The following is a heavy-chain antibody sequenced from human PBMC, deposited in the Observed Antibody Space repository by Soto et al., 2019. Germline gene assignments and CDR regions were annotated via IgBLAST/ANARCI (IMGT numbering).Heavy chain of an antibody. V-gene: IGHV4-61*06. D-gene: IGHD3-22*01. CDR2: IYYSGST. J-gene: IGHJ4*02. CDR3: ARGSYYYDSSGYYRY. Sequence: PPGKGLEWIGYIYYSGSTNYNPSLKSRVTISVDTSKNQFSLKLSSVTAADTAVYYCARGSYYYDSSGYYRYWGQGTLVIFSS.